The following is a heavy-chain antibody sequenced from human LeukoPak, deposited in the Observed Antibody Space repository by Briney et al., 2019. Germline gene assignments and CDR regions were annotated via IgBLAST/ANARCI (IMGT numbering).Heavy chain of an antibody. CDR1: GGTFSSYV. CDR2: IIPIFGTA. Sequence: SVKVSCKASGGTFSSYVISWVRQAPGQGLEWMGRIIPIFGTANYAQKFQGRVTITTDESTSTAYMELSSLRSEDTAVHYCARGSILYNNGDYWGQGTLVTVSS. V-gene: IGHV1-69*05. CDR3: ARGSILYNNGDY. D-gene: IGHD2-15*01. J-gene: IGHJ4*02.